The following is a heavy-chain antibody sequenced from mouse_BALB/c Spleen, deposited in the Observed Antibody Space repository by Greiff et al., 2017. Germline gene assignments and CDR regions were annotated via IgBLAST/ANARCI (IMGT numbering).Heavy chain of an antibody. V-gene: IGHV1S41*01. J-gene: IGHJ4*01. Sequence: DLVKPGASVKLSCKASGYTFTSYWLNWIKQRPGQGLEWIGRIAPGSGSTYYNEMFKGKATLTVDTSSSTAYIQLSSLSSEDSAVYFCAREDGKALYAMDYWGQGTSVTVSS. CDR1: GYTFTSYW. CDR2: IAPGSGST. D-gene: IGHD2-1*01. CDR3: AREDGKALYAMDY.